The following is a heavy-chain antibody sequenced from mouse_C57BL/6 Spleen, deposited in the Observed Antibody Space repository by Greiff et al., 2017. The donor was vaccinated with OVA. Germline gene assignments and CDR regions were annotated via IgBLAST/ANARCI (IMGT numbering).Heavy chain of an antibody. CDR3: ARGGNYYGSSEGYYFDY. CDR2: IYPGGGYT. J-gene: IGHJ2*01. D-gene: IGHD1-1*01. V-gene: IGHV1-63*01. Sequence: QVQLKESGAELVRPGTSVKMSCKASGYTFTNYWIGWAKQRPGHGLEWIGDIYPGGGYTNYNEKFKGKATLTADKSSSTAYMQFSSLTSEDSAIYYCARGGNYYGSSEGYYFDYWGQSTTLTVSS. CDR1: GYTFTNYW.